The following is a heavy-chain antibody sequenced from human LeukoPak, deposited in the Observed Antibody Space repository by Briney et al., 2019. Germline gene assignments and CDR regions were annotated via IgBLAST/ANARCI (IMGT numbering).Heavy chain of an antibody. J-gene: IGHJ6*02. CDR3: ARDWSGMDV. Sequence: GGSLRLSCAASGFTFSSYGMHWVRQAPGKGLEWVAVIWYDGSNKYYADSVKGRFTISGDNSKNTLYLQMNSLRAEDTAVYYCARDWSGMDVWGQGTTVTVSS. CDR1: GFTFSSYG. V-gene: IGHV3-33*01. CDR2: IWYDGSNK.